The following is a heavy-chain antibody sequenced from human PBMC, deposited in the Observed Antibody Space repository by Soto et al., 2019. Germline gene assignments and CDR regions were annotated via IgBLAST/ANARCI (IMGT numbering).Heavy chain of an antibody. CDR1: GFTFSSYG. J-gene: IGHJ4*02. CDR2: IWYDGSNK. D-gene: IGHD5-12*01. V-gene: IGHV3-33*01. CDR3: ASLGAYSGYQGVFDY. Sequence: QVQLVESGGGVVQPGRSLRLSCAASGFTFSSYGMHWVRQAPGKGLEWVAVIWYDGSNKYYAGSVKGRFTISRDNSKNTLYLQMNSLRAEDTAVYYCASLGAYSGYQGVFDYWGQGTLVTVSS.